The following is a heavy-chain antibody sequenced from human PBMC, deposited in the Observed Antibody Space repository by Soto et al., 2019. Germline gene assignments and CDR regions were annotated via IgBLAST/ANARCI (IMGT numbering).Heavy chain of an antibody. CDR3: ASTISSAGYYYGMDV. CDR1: GGSISSGGYY. V-gene: IGHV4-31*03. J-gene: IGHJ6*02. CDR2: IYYSGST. Sequence: QVQLQESGPGLVKPSQTLSLTCTVSGGSISSGGYYWSWIRQHPGKCLEWIGYIYYSGSTYYNPSLKSRVTISVDTSKNQFSLKLSSVTAADTAVYYCASTISSAGYYYGMDVWGQGTTVTVSS. D-gene: IGHD2-2*01.